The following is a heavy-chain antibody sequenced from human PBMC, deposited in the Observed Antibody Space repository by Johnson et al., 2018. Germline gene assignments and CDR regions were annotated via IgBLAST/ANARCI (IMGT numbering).Heavy chain of an antibody. J-gene: IGHJ3*02. V-gene: IGHV1-69*01. CDR2: IIPIFGTA. Sequence: VQLVESGAEVKKPGSSVKVSCKASGGTFSSYAISWVRQAPGQGLEWMGGIIPIFGTANYAQKFQGRVTITADESTSTAYMELSSLRAEDTAVYYCARGADCGGDCYSNACDIWCQGTMVTVSS. CDR3: ARGADCGGDCYSNACDI. D-gene: IGHD2-21*02. CDR1: GGTFSSYA.